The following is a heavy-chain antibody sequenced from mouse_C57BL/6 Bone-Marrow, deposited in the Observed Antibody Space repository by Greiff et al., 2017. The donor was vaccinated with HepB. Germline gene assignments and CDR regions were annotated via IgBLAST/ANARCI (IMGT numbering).Heavy chain of an antibody. J-gene: IGHJ4*01. CDR1: GFTFSDYG. D-gene: IGHD1-3*01. V-gene: IGHV5-17*01. Sequence: EVQLQESGGGLVKPGGSLKLSCAASGFTFSDYGMHWVRQAPEKGLEWVAYISSGSSTIYYADTVKGRFTISRDNAKNTLFLQMTSLRSEDTAMYYCARKLDEGYAMDYWGQGTSVTVSS. CDR2: ISSGSSTI. CDR3: ARKLDEGYAMDY.